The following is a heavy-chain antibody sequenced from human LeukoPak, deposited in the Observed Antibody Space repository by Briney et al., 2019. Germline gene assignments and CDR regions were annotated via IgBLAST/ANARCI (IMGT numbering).Heavy chain of an antibody. D-gene: IGHD2-2*01. CDR2: IYYTGTT. CDR1: GGSLSGHY. Sequence: PSETLSLTGTVGGGSLSGHYWGWIRQPPGKGLELVGHIYYTGTTFYNPSLNSRVTITLDTSRNQFSLRLTSVIAADTAVYYCARFSRGCSTASCYLTIWGQGALVTVSS. CDR3: ARFSRGCSTASCYLTI. V-gene: IGHV4-59*11. J-gene: IGHJ4*02.